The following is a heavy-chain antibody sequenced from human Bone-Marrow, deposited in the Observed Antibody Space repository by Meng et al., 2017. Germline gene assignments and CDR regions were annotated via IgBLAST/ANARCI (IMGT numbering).Heavy chain of an antibody. CDR2: IKQDGSEK. CDR3: ARGGPSSSWYGVLYYYGMDV. CDR1: GFTFSSYG. Sequence: GESLKISCAASGFTFSSYGMHWVRQAPGKGLEWVANIKQDGSEKYYVDSVKGRFTISRDNAKNSLYLQMNSLRAEDTAVYYCARGGPSSSWYGVLYYYGMDVWGQGTTVTVSS. V-gene: IGHV3-7*01. J-gene: IGHJ6*02. D-gene: IGHD6-13*01.